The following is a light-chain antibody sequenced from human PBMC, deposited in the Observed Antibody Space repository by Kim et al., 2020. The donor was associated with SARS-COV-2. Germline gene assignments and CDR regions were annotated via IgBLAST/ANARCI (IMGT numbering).Light chain of an antibody. CDR1: SSNIGAGFD. CDR2: DNI. CDR3: QSYDNSLRGYV. J-gene: IGLJ1*01. Sequence: QSVLTQPPSVSGAPGQRVTISCTGSSSNIGAGFDVHWYQQLPGTAPKLLIYDNINRPSGVPDRFSGSKSGTSASLAITGLQAQDEADYYCQSYDNSLRGYVFGTGTKVTVL. V-gene: IGLV1-40*01.